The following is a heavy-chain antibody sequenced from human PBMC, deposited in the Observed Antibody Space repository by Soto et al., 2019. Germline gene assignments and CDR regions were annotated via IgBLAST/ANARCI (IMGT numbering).Heavy chain of an antibody. Sequence: LSLTCSVSGASISSYYWTWIRQPPGGGLEWIGYMHHTQGTNDNPSLRGRVHMSIDTSMNQFSLRLTSVTAADTAVYYCARVPFVGYFDWLDPWGHGTLVTVSS. CDR3: ARVPFVGYFDWLDP. D-gene: IGHD3-9*01. CDR2: MHHTQGT. CDR1: GASISSYY. J-gene: IGHJ5*02. V-gene: IGHV4-59*01.